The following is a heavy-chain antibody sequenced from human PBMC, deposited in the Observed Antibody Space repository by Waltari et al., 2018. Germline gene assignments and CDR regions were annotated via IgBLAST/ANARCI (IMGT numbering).Heavy chain of an antibody. CDR3: ATDYDGNAYVAFDI. CDR2: IYSGGST. D-gene: IGHD3-22*01. V-gene: IGHV3-53*01. Sequence: EVQLVESGGGLIQPGGSLRLSCAASGVTVSSNYMSWVRQAPGKGLEWVSVIYSGGSTYYADSVKGRFTISRDNSKNTLYLQMSALRAEDTAMYYCATDYDGNAYVAFDIWGQGTMVTVSS. CDR1: GVTVSSNY. J-gene: IGHJ3*02.